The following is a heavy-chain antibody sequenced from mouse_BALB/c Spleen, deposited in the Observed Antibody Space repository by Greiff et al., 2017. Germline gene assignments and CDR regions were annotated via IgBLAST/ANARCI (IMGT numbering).Heavy chain of an antibody. CDR2: IWSGGST. Sequence: QVQLQQSGPGLVQPSQSLSITCTVSGFSLTSYGVHWVRQSPGKGLEWLGVIWSGGSTDYNAAFISRLSISKDNSKSQVFFKMNSLQANDTAIYYWATSTYYGNYLFAYWGQGTLVTVSA. CDR1: GFSLTSYG. D-gene: IGHD2-10*01. CDR3: ATSTYYGNYLFAY. V-gene: IGHV2-2*02. J-gene: IGHJ3*01.